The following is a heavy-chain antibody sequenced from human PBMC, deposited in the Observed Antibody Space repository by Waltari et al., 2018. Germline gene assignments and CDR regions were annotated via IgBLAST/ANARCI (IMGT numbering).Heavy chain of an antibody. Sequence: EVQLVESGGTLVQPGGSLRLCCAVSGLTFSRFWMTWVRQAAGKGLEWVANINQDGSEKHYVDSVKGRFTISRDNAKNSLSLQMNSLRAEDTAVYYCASGGHVDYCGQGTLVTVSS. J-gene: IGHJ4*02. CDR1: GLTFSRFW. V-gene: IGHV3-7*01. CDR2: INQDGSEK. CDR3: ASGGHVDY.